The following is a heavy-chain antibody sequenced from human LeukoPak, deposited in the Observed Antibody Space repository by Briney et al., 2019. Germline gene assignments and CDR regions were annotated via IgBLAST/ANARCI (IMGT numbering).Heavy chain of an antibody. CDR1: VYTSTNDH. Sequence: GASLKVSCKASVYTSTNDHINWVRPATGQRLEWMGWMNPNNGDSGYAQKFQGRVTITRDTSISTSYMELRSLRSDDTAVYFCARTTSFTASGYDYWGQGTLVTVSS. J-gene: IGHJ4*02. V-gene: IGHV1-8*03. D-gene: IGHD6-25*01. CDR2: MNPNNGDS. CDR3: ARTTSFTASGYDY.